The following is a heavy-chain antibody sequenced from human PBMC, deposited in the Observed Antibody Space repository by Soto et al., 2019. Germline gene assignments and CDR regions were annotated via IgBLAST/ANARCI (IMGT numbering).Heavy chain of an antibody. D-gene: IGHD3-10*01. J-gene: IGHJ4*02. Sequence: QVQLVQSGAEVKKPGSSVKVSCRASGGTFNNYVINWVRQAPGQGLEWMAGIIPIFGTANYAQKFQGRVTITADKSTSTAYMELNSLRSEDTAVYYCARDLDASGSYFTNYWGQGTLVTVSS. CDR2: IIPIFGTA. CDR3: ARDLDASGSYFTNY. CDR1: GGTFNNYV. V-gene: IGHV1-69*06.